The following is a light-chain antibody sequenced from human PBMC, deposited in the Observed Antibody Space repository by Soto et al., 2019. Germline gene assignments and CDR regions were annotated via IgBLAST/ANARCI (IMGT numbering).Light chain of an antibody. CDR2: EVR. Sequence: QSVLTQPASVSGSPGQSITISCTGTSSDIGSYNYVAWYQQFPGKTPKLIIYEVRNRPSGVSNRFSGSKSGNTASLTISGLQAEDEADYYCGSYTTSSNYVFGTGTKVTVL. CDR1: SSDIGSYNY. CDR3: GSYTTSSNYV. J-gene: IGLJ1*01. V-gene: IGLV2-14*01.